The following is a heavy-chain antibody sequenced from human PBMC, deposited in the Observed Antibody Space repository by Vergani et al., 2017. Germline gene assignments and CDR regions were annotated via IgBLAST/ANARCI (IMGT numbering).Heavy chain of an antibody. CDR3: AREGHLVGPDLDY. J-gene: IGHJ4*02. V-gene: IGHV3-7*01. Sequence: EVHLVESGGGLVQPGGSLRLSCVGSGFKLDEYWMSWVRQAPGKGLEWVADMKEDGADKNYVDSVKGRFTISRDNAKNSLFLQKNSLRAEDTAVYFCAREGHLVGPDLDYWGQGTLVTVSS. D-gene: IGHD1-26*01. CDR1: GFKLDEYW. CDR2: MKEDGADK.